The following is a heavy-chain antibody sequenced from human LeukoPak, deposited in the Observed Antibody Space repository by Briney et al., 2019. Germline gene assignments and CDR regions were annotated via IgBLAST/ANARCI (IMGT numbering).Heavy chain of an antibody. D-gene: IGHD6-19*01. CDR3: AEDRSSSGWSEGYFDY. J-gene: IGHJ4*02. Sequence: DSVKGRFTISRDNSKKTLYLQMNSLRAEDTAVYYCAEDRSSSGWSEGYFDYWGQGTLVTVSS. V-gene: IGHV3-30*02.